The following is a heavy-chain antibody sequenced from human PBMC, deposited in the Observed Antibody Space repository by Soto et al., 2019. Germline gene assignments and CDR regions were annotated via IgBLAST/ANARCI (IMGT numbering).Heavy chain of an antibody. CDR1: GGSFSGYY. D-gene: IGHD6-13*01. CDR3: ARSKYSSKMNWFDP. J-gene: IGHJ5*02. Sequence: PSETLSLTCAVYGGSFSGYYWSWIRQPPGKGLEWIGEINHSGSTNYNPSLKSRVTISVDTSKNQFSLKLSSVTAADTAVYYCARSKYSSKMNWFDPWGQGTRVTV. CDR2: INHSGST. V-gene: IGHV4-34*01.